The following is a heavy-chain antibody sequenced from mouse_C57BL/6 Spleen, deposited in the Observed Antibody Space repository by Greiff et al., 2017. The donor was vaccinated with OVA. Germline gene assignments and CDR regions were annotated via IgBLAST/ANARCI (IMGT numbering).Heavy chain of an antibody. D-gene: IGHD1-1*01. CDR3: ARRYGSSYGFYWYFDV. Sequence: EVKLMESGGGLVKPGGSLKLSCAASGFTFSDYGMHWVRQAPEKGLEWVAYISSGSSTIYYADTVKGRFTISRDNAKNTLFLQMTSLRSEDTAMYYCARRYGSSYGFYWYFDVWGTGTTVTVSS. CDR1: GFTFSDYG. CDR2: ISSGSSTI. J-gene: IGHJ1*03. V-gene: IGHV5-17*01.